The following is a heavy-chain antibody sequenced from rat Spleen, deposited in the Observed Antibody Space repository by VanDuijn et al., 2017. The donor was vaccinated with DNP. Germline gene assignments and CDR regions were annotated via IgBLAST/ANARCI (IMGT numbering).Heavy chain of an antibody. J-gene: IGHJ4*01. D-gene: IGHD1-1*01. V-gene: IGHV5-7*01. Sequence: EVQLVESGGGLVQPGRSLKLSCAASGFTFSNYHMAWVRQAPRKGLEWVATISYDGSSTYYRESVKGRFTISRDHAKSTLYLQMDSLRSEDTATYYCTRIGDLHNGGDGDALDAWGQGTSVTVSS. CDR2: ISYDGSST. CDR3: TRIGDLHNGGDGDALDA. CDR1: GFTFSNYH.